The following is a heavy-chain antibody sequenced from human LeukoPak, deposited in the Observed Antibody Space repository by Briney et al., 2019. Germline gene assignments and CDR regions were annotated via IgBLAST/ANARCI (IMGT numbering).Heavy chain of an antibody. V-gene: IGHV4-39*07. D-gene: IGHD1-26*01. Sequence: PSETLSLTCNVSGVSISSSSYYWGWIRQPPGKGLEWIGSIYSSGSTYYNSSLKSRVTISVDTSKNQFSLKLSSVTAADTAVYYCARHIVGAMAVFDYWGQGTLVTVSS. CDR2: IYSSGST. CDR1: GVSISSSSYY. J-gene: IGHJ4*02. CDR3: ARHIVGAMAVFDY.